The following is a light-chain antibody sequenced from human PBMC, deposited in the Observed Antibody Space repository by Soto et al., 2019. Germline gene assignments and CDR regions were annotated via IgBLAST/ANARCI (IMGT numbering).Light chain of an antibody. CDR1: SGHSTYA. CDR3: QTWGTGIHV. CDR2: LYSDGSH. Sequence: QLVLTQSPSASASLGASVKLTCTLSSGHSTYAIAWHQQQPEKGPRYLMKLYSDGSHNKGDGIPDRFSGSSSGAERYLTISSLQSEDEADYYCQTWGTGIHVFGTGTKVTVL. J-gene: IGLJ1*01. V-gene: IGLV4-69*01.